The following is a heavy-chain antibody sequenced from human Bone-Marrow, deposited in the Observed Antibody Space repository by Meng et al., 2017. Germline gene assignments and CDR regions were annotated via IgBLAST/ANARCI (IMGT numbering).Heavy chain of an antibody. CDR1: GGIFSSYA. V-gene: IGHV1-69*06. Sequence: SVKVSCKASGGIFSSYAISWVRQAPGQGLEWMGGIIPIFGTANYAQKFQGRVTITADKSTSTAYMKLSSLRPEDTAVYYCARGYDSFRSNNWFDPWGQGTVVTVSS. J-gene: IGHJ5*02. CDR2: IIPIFGTA. D-gene: IGHD3-9*01. CDR3: ARGYDSFRSNNWFDP.